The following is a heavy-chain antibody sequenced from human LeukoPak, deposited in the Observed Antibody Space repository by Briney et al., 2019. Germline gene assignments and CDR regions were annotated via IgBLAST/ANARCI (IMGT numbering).Heavy chain of an antibody. CDR3: ARNSYYDNSGEGAFDI. CDR2: IYQSGSA. CDR1: GASVSSIGYS. J-gene: IGHJ3*02. V-gene: IGHV4-30-2*01. Sequence: SETLSLTCGVSGASVSSIGYSWSWIRQPPGRGLEWIGYIYQSGSASYNPSLQSRVAISIDKSKNQFSLNLNSVTAADTAVYYCARNSYYDNSGEGAFDIWGQGTMVTVSS. D-gene: IGHD3-22*01.